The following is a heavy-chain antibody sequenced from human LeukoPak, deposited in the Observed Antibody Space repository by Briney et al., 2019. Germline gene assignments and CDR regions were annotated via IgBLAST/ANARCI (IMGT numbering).Heavy chain of an antibody. Sequence: GASVKVSCKASGGTFSSYAISWVRQAPGQGLEWMGGIIPIFGTANYAQKFQGRVTITADESTSTAYMELSSLRSEDMAVNYCARGGSTTVTTFIDYWGQGTLVTVSS. CDR2: IIPIFGTA. V-gene: IGHV1-69*13. J-gene: IGHJ4*02. CDR3: ARGGSTTVTTFIDY. D-gene: IGHD4-17*01. CDR1: GGTFSSYA.